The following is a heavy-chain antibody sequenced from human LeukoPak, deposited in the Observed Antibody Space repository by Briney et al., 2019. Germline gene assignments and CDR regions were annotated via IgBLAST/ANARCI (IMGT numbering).Heavy chain of an antibody. J-gene: IGHJ4*02. CDR3: ARGRSNSPFLY. D-gene: IGHD6-6*01. CDR1: GYTFTSYY. CDR2: INPSGGST. Sequence: GASVKVSCKASGYTFTSYYLHWVRQAPGQGLEWMGIINPSGGSTSYAQKFQDRVAMTRDTPTSTVYMELSSLRSEDTAVYYCARGRSNSPFLYWGQGTLVTVSS. V-gene: IGHV1-46*01.